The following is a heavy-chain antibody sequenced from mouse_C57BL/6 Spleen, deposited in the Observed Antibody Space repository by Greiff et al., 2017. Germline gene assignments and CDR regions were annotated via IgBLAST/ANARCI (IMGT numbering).Heavy chain of an antibody. Sequence: VHLVESGAELVRPGTSVKMSCKASGYTFTNYWIGWAKQRPGHGLEWIGDIYPGGGYTNYNEKFKGKATLTADKSSSTAYMQFSSLTSEDSAIYYCARGPYYYGSSYDWYFDVWGTGTTVTVSS. V-gene: IGHV1-63*01. D-gene: IGHD1-1*01. CDR3: ARGPYYYGSSYDWYFDV. J-gene: IGHJ1*03. CDR1: GYTFTNYW. CDR2: IYPGGGYT.